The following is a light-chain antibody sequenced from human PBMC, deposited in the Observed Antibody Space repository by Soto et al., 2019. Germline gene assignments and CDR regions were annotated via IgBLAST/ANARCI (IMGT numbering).Light chain of an antibody. CDR3: CSYGGSHTVV. J-gene: IGLJ2*01. Sequence: SALTQPASVSGSPGQSITISCTGTSSDVGSYNLVSWYQQHPGKAPKLMIYEGTKRPSGVSDRFSGSKSGNTASLTISGLQAEDEGDYYCCSYGGSHTVVFGGGTKLTVL. V-gene: IGLV2-23*01. CDR2: EGT. CDR1: SSDVGSYNL.